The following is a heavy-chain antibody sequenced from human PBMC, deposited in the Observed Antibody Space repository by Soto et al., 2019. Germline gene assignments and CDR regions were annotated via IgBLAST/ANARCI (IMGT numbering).Heavy chain of an antibody. CDR3: ARFSSSDLGNWFDP. D-gene: IGHD6-6*01. J-gene: IGHJ5*02. Sequence: PGDSLKISCKGSGYSFTSYWIGWVRQMPGKGLEWMGIIYPGDFDTRYRPSFQVQVTITADKSISTAYLQWSSLKASDTAMYYCARFSSSDLGNWFDPWGQGTLVTVSS. CDR1: GYSFTSYW. V-gene: IGHV5-51*01. CDR2: IYPGDFDT.